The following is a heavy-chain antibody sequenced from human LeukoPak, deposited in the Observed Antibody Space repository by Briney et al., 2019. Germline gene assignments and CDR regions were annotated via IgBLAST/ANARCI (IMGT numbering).Heavy chain of an antibody. CDR3: ARYCGGDCNSSAFDF. J-gene: IGHJ3*01. Sequence: PSETLSLTCTVAGGSINSYYWSWIRQPPGKGLEWIGYIYYSGSTNYNPSLRGRVTMSVDTSKNQFSLKLSSVTAADTAVYFCARYCGGDCNSSAFDFWGQGTMVTVSS. CDR2: IYYSGST. D-gene: IGHD2-21*02. V-gene: IGHV4-59*01. CDR1: GGSINSYY.